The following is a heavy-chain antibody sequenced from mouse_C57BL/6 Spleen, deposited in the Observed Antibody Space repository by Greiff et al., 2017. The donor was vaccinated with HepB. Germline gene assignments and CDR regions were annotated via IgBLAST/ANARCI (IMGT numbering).Heavy chain of an antibody. CDR2: ISSGSSTI. J-gene: IGHJ4*01. V-gene: IGHV5-17*01. D-gene: IGHD4-1*01. CDR1: GFTFSDYG. CDR3: ARDGLGPPYAMDY. Sequence: DVQLVESGGGLVKPGGSLKLSCAASGFTFSDYGMHWVRQAPEKGLEWVAYISSGSSTIYYADTVKGRFTISRDNAKNTLFLQMTSLRSEDTAMYYCARDGLGPPYAMDYWGQGTSVTVSS.